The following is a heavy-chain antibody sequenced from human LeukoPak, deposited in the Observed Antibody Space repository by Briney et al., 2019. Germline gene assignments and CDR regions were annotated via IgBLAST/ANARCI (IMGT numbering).Heavy chain of an antibody. Sequence: GGSLRLSCAASGFTFSSFDMHWVRQPTGQGLEWVSTIGTASDTYYPGSVEGRFTLSRDKAKNSLYLQMNSLTAGDTAVYYCARGPPRGKYYYMDVWGKGTTVTVSS. V-gene: IGHV3-13*01. CDR1: GFTFSSFD. CDR2: IGTASDT. D-gene: IGHD1-1*01. CDR3: ARGPPRGKYYYMDV. J-gene: IGHJ6*03.